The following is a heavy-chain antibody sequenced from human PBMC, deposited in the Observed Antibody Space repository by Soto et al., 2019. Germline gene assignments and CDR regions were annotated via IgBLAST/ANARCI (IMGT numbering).Heavy chain of an antibody. CDR1: GGSFNGYY. V-gene: IGHV4-34*01. J-gene: IGHJ5*02. Sequence: SETLSLTCAVSGGSFNGYYWNWIRQPPGRGLEWIGEINHTGGANYNPSLKSRLTISMDTSKNHFCLRLTSVTAADTAVYYCARYPAYCSDGKNCPPGPWGQGTLVTVSS. CDR2: INHTGGA. D-gene: IGHD2-15*01. CDR3: ARYPAYCSDGKNCPPGP.